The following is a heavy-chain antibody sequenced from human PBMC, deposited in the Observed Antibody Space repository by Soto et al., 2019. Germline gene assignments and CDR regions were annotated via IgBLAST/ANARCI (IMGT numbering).Heavy chain of an antibody. CDR1: GFSFSTYT. J-gene: IGHJ4*02. CDR2: VSSDGGSI. CDR3: AKPGYSSSAFDS. D-gene: IGHD2-2*01. V-gene: IGHV3-64D*08. Sequence: EVQLVESGGGLVQPGGSLRLSCSASGFSFSTYTLHWVRQAPGRGLESVAVVSSDGGSIHYAASVKGRFTISRDNSMSTLYLQLRSLKPDDTAVYYCAKPGYSSSAFDSWRQGTLVTVSS.